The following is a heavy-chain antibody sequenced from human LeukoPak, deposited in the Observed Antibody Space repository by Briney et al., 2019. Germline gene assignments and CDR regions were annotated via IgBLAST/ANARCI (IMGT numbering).Heavy chain of an antibody. CDR2: INPDGGAQ. D-gene: IGHD3-10*01. J-gene: IGHJ4*02. V-gene: IGHV3-7*04. CDR3: VRGSGGN. Sequence: GGSLRLSCAASGFIFSDHYMDWVRQAPGKGLEWVANINPDGGAQYYVDSVKGRFSISRDNAKKSLFLQMNSLKAEDTAVYYCVRGSGGNWGQGTLVTVSS. CDR1: GFIFSDHY.